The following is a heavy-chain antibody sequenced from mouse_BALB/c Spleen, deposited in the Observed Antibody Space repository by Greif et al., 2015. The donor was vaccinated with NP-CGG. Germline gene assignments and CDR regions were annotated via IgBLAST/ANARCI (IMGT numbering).Heavy chain of an antibody. CDR1: GYAFTSYN. D-gene: IGHD1-1*01. J-gene: IGHJ2*01. CDR3: ARDYGSILFDY. V-gene: IGHV1S135*01. Sequence: VQLQQPGPELVKPGASVKVSCKASGYAFTSYNMYWVKQSHGKSLEWIGYIDPYNGGTSYNKKFKGKATLTVDKSSSTAYMHLNSLASEDSAVYYCARDYGSILFDYWGQGTTLTVSS. CDR2: IDPYNGGT.